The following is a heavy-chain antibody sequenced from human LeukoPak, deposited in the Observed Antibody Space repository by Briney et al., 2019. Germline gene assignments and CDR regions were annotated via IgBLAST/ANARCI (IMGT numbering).Heavy chain of an antibody. Sequence: PSETLSLTCTVSGDSISSGDYYWSWIRQPPGKGLEWIGYIYYSGNTYYNPSLQSRVTISVDTSKNQFSLNLSSVAAADTAVFYCARGHDYFDYWGQGTLVTVSS. CDR1: GDSISSGDYY. CDR2: IYYSGNT. J-gene: IGHJ4*02. CDR3: ARGHDYFDY. V-gene: IGHV4-30-4*08.